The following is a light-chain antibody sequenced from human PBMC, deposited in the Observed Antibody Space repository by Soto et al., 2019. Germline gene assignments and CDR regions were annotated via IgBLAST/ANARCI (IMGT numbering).Light chain of an antibody. CDR1: QSITTW. Sequence: DIQMTQSPSTVSSSVGDSFXXXXXASQSITTWLAWYQQRPGKAPKLLIFAASSLQSGVPSRFSGSGSGTEFTLTISSLQPDDFATYYCQHYNSYSEAFGQGTKVDIK. V-gene: IGKV1-5*01. CDR3: QHYNSYSEA. CDR2: AAS. J-gene: IGKJ1*01.